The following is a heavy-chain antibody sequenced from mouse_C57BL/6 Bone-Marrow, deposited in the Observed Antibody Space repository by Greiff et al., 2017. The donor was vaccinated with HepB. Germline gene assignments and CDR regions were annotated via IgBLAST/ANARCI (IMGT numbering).Heavy chain of an antibody. CDR2: IDPENGDT. CDR1: GFNIKDDY. J-gene: IGHJ2*01. D-gene: IGHD3-2*02. CDR3: TIQGFDY. V-gene: IGHV14-4*01. Sequence: VQLKESGAELVRPGASVKLSCTASGFNIKDDYMHWVKQRPEQGLEWIGWIDPENGDTEYASKFQGKATIPADTSSNTAYLQLSSLTSEDTAVYYCTIQGFDYWGQGTTLTVSS.